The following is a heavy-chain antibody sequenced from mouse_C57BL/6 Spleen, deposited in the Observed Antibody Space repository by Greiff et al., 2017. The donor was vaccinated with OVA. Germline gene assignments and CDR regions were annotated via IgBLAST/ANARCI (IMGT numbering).Heavy chain of an antibody. J-gene: IGHJ3*01. Sequence: QVQLQQPGPELVKPGASVKISCKASGYAFSSSWMNWVKQRPGKGLEWIGRIYPGDGDTNYNGKFKGKATLPVDKSSSPAYMQLSSLTSEDSSVYYCARRPLFTSGFAYWGQGTLVTVSA. CDR3: ARRPLFTSGFAY. D-gene: IGHD1-1*01. V-gene: IGHV1-82*01. CDR2: IYPGDGDT. CDR1: GYAFSSSW.